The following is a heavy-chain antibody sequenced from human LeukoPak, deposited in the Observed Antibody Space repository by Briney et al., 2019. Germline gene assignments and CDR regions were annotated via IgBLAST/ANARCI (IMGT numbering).Heavy chain of an antibody. V-gene: IGHV1-2*02. J-gene: IGHJ5*02. Sequence: ASVKVSCKASGYTFTGYYMHWVRQAPGQGLEWMGWINPNSGGTNYAQKFQGRVTMTRDTSISTAYMELSRLRSDDTAVYYCARDSQWVPVAGRNWFDPWGQGTLVTVSS. CDR2: INPNSGGT. CDR1: GYTFTGYY. D-gene: IGHD6-19*01. CDR3: ARDSQWVPVAGRNWFDP.